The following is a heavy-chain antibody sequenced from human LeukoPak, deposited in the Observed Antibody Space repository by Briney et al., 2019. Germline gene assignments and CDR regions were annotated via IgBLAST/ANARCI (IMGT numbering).Heavy chain of an antibody. CDR2: IIPIFGTA. Sequence: SVKVSCKASGGTFSSYAISWVRQAPGQGLEWMGGIIPIFGTANYAQTFQGRVTITTDESTSTAYMELSSLRSEDTAVYYCARSNTYYYDSSGYYADYWGQGTLVTVSS. CDR1: GGTFSSYA. CDR3: ARSNTYYYDSSGYYADY. D-gene: IGHD3-22*01. V-gene: IGHV1-69*05. J-gene: IGHJ4*02.